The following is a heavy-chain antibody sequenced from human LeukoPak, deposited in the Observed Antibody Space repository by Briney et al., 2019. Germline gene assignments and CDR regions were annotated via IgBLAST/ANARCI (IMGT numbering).Heavy chain of an antibody. D-gene: IGHD2-15*01. CDR1: GGSFSGYY. J-gene: IGHJ4*02. Sequence: SETLSLTCAVYGGSFSGYYWSWIRQPAGKGLEWIGRIYSSGSTNYNPSLKSRVTMSVDTSKNQFSLRLSSVTAADTAVYYCARDIASSFDYWGQGTLVTVSS. V-gene: IGHV4-59*10. CDR2: IYSSGST. CDR3: ARDIASSFDY.